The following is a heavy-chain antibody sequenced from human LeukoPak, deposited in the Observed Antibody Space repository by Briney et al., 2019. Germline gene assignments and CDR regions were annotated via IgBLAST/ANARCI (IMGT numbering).Heavy chain of an antibody. CDR1: GFTFSSYG. V-gene: IGHV3-30*02. CDR3: AKDHESDGYPCLDH. CDR2: IRYDGSNK. J-gene: IGHJ4*02. D-gene: IGHD3-22*01. Sequence: GGSLRLSCAASGFTFSSYGMHWVRQAPGKGLEWVAFIRYDGSNKFYADSVKARFTISRDSSKNTLYLQMNSLRAEDTAVYYCAKDHESDGYPCLDHWGLGTLVTVSS.